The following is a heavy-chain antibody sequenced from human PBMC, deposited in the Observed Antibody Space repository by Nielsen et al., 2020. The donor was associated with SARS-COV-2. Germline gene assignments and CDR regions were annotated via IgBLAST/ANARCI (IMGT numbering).Heavy chain of an antibody. D-gene: IGHD3-22*01. CDR3: ARDPYYDSSPDPYGMDV. CDR1: GFTFDDYG. J-gene: IGHJ6*02. V-gene: IGHV3-20*01. CDR2: INWNGCST. Sequence: GESLKTPCAAPGFTFDDYGMRWVRQAPGKGLEWVSGINWNGCSTGYADSVKGRFTISRDNAKNSLFLQMNSLRAEDTALYHCARDPYYDSSPDPYGMDVWGQGTTVTVSS.